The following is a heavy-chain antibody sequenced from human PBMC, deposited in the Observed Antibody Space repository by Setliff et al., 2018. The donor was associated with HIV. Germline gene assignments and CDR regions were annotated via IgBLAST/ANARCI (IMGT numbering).Heavy chain of an antibody. D-gene: IGHD3-22*01. CDR2: IHYSGST. Sequence: SETLSLTCTVSGGSISGGVHYWSWIRQHPGKGLEWIGYIHYSGSTYYNPSLKSQVTISVDTSKNQFSLKLSSVTAADTAVYYCARETPPYYYDSGGYSHFWGKGTTVTVSS. CDR3: ARETPPYYYDSGGYSHF. J-gene: IGHJ6*04. V-gene: IGHV4-31*01. CDR1: GGSISGGVHY.